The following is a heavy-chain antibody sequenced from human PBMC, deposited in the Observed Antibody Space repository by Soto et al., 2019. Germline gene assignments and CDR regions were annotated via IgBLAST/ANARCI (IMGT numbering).Heavy chain of an antibody. CDR3: AKDMGKDSSSWYGGYYYGMDV. Sequence: PGGSLRLSCAASGFTFSSYGMHWVRQAPGKGLEWVAVISYDGSNKYYADSVKGRFTISRDNSKNTLYLQMNSLRAEDTAVYYCAKDMGKDSSSWYGGYYYGMDVWGQGTTVTVSS. CDR2: ISYDGSNK. V-gene: IGHV3-30*18. J-gene: IGHJ6*02. CDR1: GFTFSSYG. D-gene: IGHD6-13*01.